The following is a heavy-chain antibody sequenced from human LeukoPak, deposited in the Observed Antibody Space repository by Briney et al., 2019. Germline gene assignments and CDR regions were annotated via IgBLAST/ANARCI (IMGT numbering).Heavy chain of an antibody. CDR1: GGSFSGYY. J-gene: IGHJ5*02. V-gene: IGHV4-34*01. CDR2: INHSGST. D-gene: IGHD3-10*01. CDR3: ARGPYGSGTLRSRNWFDP. Sequence: SETLSLTCAVYGGSFSGYYWSWIRQPPGKGLEWIGEINHSGSTNYNPSLKSRVTITVDTSKTQFSLKLSSVTAADTAVYYCARGPYGSGTLRSRNWFDPWGQGTLVTVSS.